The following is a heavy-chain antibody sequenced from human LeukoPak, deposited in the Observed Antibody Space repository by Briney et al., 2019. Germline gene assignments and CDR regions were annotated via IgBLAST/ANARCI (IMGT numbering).Heavy chain of an antibody. Sequence: QSGGSLRLSCAASGFTFRSVGMHWVRQAPGKGLEWVAVISHDGSNYYYGDSVKGRFTISRDNSKNTLYLQMNSLRAEDTAVYYCAAVIAAAGTVAHGFDYWGQGTLVTVSS. D-gene: IGHD6-13*01. CDR3: AAVIAAAGTVAHGFDY. CDR2: ISHDGSNY. CDR1: GFTFRSVG. V-gene: IGHV3-30*03. J-gene: IGHJ4*02.